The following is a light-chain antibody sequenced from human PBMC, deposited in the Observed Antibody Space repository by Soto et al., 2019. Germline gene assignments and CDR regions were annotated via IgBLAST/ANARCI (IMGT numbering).Light chain of an antibody. CDR2: AAS. V-gene: IGKV3-15*01. J-gene: IGKJ1*01. Sequence: EIVMTQSPATLSVSPGERATLSCGASQVVRDYLAWYQQKPGQAPRLLIHAASTRAPGIPARFSGGGSGTDFTLTISSLQSEDFAVYYCQQYDKWPPTFGQGTKVDIK. CDR1: QVVRDY. CDR3: QQYDKWPPT.